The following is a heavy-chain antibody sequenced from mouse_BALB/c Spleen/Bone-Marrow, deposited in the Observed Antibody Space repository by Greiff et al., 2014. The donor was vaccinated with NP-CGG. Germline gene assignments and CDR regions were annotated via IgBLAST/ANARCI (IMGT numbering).Heavy chain of an antibody. V-gene: IGHV5-6-5*01. J-gene: IGHJ4*01. CDR2: ITGGGTT. D-gene: IGHD1-2*01. Sequence: EVQLVESGGGSVKSRESLKFSCAASGITDRSYPMSWVRQTPEKSGEGVASITGGGTTYYPDSVKGRFTISRDNARNILYLPVSSLRSEDTAIYYCARHYGYVDAMDYWGQGTSVTVSS. CDR1: GITDRSYP. CDR3: ARHYGYVDAMDY.